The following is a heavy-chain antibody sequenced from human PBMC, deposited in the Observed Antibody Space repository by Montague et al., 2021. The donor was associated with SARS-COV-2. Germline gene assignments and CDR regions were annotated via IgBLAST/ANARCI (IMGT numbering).Heavy chain of an antibody. CDR1: GFTFSSYA. CDR2: ISGSGGST. CDR3: RVGNYYDSTSDY. D-gene: IGHD3-22*01. J-gene: IGHJ4*02. V-gene: IGHV3-23*01. Sequence: SLRLSCAASGFTFSSYAMSWVRQAPGKGLEWVSAISGSGGSTYYADSVEGRFTISRDNSKNTLYLQMNSLRAEDTAVYYCRVGNYYDSTSDYWGQGTLVTVSS.